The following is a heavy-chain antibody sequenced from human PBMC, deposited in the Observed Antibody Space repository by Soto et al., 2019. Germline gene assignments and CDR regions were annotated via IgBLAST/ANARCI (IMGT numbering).Heavy chain of an antibody. CDR3: AKDRFRLGYCISTSCREIDY. V-gene: IGHV3-11*01. D-gene: IGHD2-2*01. J-gene: IGHJ4*02. CDR2: ISSRSSTI. Sequence: PGGSLRLSCAASGFTFSDYYMSWIRQAPGKGLEWVSYISSRSSTIFYADSVKGRFTISRDNVKNSLYLQMNSLRAEDTAVYYCAKDRFRLGYCISTSCREIDYWGQGTLVTVSS. CDR1: GFTFSDYY.